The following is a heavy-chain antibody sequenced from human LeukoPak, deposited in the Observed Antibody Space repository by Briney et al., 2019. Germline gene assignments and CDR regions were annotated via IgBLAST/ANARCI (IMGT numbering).Heavy chain of an antibody. Sequence: GGSLRLSCEASGFTFSDHYMSWIRQATGKRLEWVSYISSGSTYTNYADSVEGRFSISRDNAKNSLYLKMNSLRAEDTAVYYCARGDYGGDYFDYWGQGTLVTVSS. CDR3: ARGDYGGDYFDY. CDR2: ISSGSTYT. CDR1: GFTFSDHY. V-gene: IGHV3-11*05. J-gene: IGHJ4*02. D-gene: IGHD4-23*01.